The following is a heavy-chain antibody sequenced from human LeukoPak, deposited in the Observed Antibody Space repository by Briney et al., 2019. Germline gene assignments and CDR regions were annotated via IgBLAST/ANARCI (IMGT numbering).Heavy chain of an antibody. J-gene: IGHJ6*04. Sequence: PRGSLRLSCTASGFTFSDYYMTWIRQAPGKGLDWLSYISGDGTTIHYVESVKGRFTISPDNGKKSVYLHINSLRAEDTAVYYCARYPLQYYYYFLDVWGKGTTVTVPS. V-gene: IGHV3-11*01. CDR3: ARYPLQYYYYFLDV. D-gene: IGHD2-2*02. CDR1: GFTFSDYY. CDR2: ISGDGTTI.